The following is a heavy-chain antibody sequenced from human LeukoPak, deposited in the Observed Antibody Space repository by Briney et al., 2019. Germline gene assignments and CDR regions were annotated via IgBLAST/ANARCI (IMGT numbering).Heavy chain of an antibody. CDR3: ARPRVAAAGFWFDP. CDR1: GGSLSSSSYY. D-gene: IGHD6-13*01. J-gene: IGHJ5*02. V-gene: IGHV4-39*01. CDR2: IYYSGST. Sequence: SETLSLTCTVSGGSLSSSSYYWGWVRQPPGRGLEWLGSIYYSGSTYYNPSRKSRVTISVDTSKNQFSLKMSSVTAADTAVYYCARPRVAAAGFWFDPWGQGTLVTVSS.